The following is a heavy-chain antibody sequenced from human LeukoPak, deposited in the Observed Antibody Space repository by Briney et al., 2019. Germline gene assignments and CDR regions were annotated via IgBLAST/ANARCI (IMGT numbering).Heavy chain of an antibody. CDR3: ARGYSGSQPDAFDI. CDR1: GFTVNSNY. CDR2: IYSGGNT. J-gene: IGHJ3*02. D-gene: IGHD1-26*01. V-gene: IGHV3-53*04. Sequence: GGSLRLSCAASGFTVNSNYMTWVRQAPGKGLEWVSVIYSGGNTYYADSVKGRFTTSRHNSKNTLYLQMNSLRTEDTAVYYCARGYSGSQPDAFDIWGQGTMVTVSS.